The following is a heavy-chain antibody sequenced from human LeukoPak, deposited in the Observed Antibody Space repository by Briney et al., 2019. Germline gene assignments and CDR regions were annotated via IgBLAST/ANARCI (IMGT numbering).Heavy chain of an antibody. CDR1: GGSISTYY. CDR3: ARVGDYGDYASY. Sequence: SETLSLTCTVSGGSISTYYWSWIRQPPGKGLEWIGEINHSGSTNYNPSLKSRVTLSVDTSQNQYSLKLSSVTAADTAVYYCARVGDYGDYASYWGQGTLVTVSS. J-gene: IGHJ4*02. V-gene: IGHV4-34*01. D-gene: IGHD4-17*01. CDR2: INHSGST.